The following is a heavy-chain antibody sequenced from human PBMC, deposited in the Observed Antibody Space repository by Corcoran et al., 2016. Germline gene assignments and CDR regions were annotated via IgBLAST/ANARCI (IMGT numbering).Heavy chain of an antibody. CDR2: ISYDGSNK. CDR1: GFTFRSYG. Sequence: QVQLVESGGGVVQPGRSLRLSCAASGFTFRSYGMHWVRQAPGKGLEWVAVISYDGSNKYYADSVKGRFTISRDNSKNTLYLQMNSLRADDTAVYYCARDLSSSWSIDYWGQGTLVTVSS. V-gene: IGHV3-30*03. CDR3: ARDLSSSWSIDY. D-gene: IGHD6-13*01. J-gene: IGHJ4*02.